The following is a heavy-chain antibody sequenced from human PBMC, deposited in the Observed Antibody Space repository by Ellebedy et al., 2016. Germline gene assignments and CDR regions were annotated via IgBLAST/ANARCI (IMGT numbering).Heavy chain of an antibody. D-gene: IGHD6-19*01. Sequence: ASVKVSCXASGYTFTGYFLHWVRQAPGQGLEWMGWISPDSGGTNYAQKFQGRVTMTRDTSVNTAYMELRRLTSDDTAEYYCVRALLIAVGDYWGQGTLVTVSS. J-gene: IGHJ4*02. CDR1: GYTFTGYF. CDR3: VRALLIAVGDY. V-gene: IGHV1-2*02. CDR2: ISPDSGGT.